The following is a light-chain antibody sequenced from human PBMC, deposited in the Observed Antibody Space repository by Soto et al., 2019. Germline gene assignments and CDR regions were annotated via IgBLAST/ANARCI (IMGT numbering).Light chain of an antibody. CDR2: EGS. CDR1: SRDVGSYNL. CDR3: CSYAGSSTYV. Sequence: QSVLTQPASVSGSPGQSITISCTGTSRDVGSYNLVSWYQRHPGKAPKLMISEGSKRPSGVSNRFSGSKSGNTASLTISGLQAEDEADYYCCSYAGSSTYVFGTWTKVTVL. J-gene: IGLJ1*01. V-gene: IGLV2-23*01.